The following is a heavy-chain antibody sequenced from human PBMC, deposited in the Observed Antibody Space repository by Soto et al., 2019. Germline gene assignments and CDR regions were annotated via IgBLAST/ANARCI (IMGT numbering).Heavy chain of an antibody. CDR1: GGSISIGGYY. V-gene: IGHV4-31*03. CDR2: IYYSGST. CDR3: ARVPPEYYFDY. J-gene: IGHJ4*02. Sequence: PSETLSLTCTVSGGSISIGGYYWSCIRQHPGKGLEWIGYIYYSGSTYYNPSLKSRVTISVDTSKNQFSLKLSSVTAADTAVYYCARVPPEYYFDYWGQGTLVTVSS.